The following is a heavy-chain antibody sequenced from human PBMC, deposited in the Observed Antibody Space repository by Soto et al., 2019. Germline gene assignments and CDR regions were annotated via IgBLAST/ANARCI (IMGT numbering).Heavy chain of an antibody. CDR2: INPNSGGT. CDR3: AGGVLSGSYYNWFDP. D-gene: IGHD1-26*01. Sequence: DSVKVSCKASGYTFTGDYMHWVLQAPGQGLEWMGWINPNSGGTDYAQKFQGRVTMTRDTSISTAYMELSRLRSDDTAVYYCAGGVLSGSYYNWFDPWGQGTPVTVSS. CDR1: GYTFTGDY. J-gene: IGHJ5*02. V-gene: IGHV1-2*02.